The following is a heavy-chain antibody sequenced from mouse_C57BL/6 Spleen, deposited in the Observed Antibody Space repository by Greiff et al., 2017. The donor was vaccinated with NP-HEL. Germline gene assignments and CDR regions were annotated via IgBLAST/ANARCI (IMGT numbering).Heavy chain of an antibody. Sequence: EVKVEESGPGMVKPSQSLSLTCTVTGYSITSGYDWHWIRHFPGNKLEWMGYISYSGSTNYNPSLKSRISITHDTSKNHFFLKLNSVTTEDTATYYCARGGGRLGFDYWGQGTTLTVSS. CDR1: GYSITSGYD. CDR3: ARGGGRLGFDY. D-gene: IGHD4-1*01. CDR2: ISYSGST. J-gene: IGHJ2*01. V-gene: IGHV3-1*01.